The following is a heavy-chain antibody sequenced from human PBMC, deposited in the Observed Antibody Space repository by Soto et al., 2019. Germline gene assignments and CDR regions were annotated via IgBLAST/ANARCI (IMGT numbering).Heavy chain of an antibody. J-gene: IGHJ6*03. Sequence: SETLSLTCTVSGGSISSYYLSWIRQPPGKGLEWIGYIYYSGSTNYNPSLKSRVTISVDTSKNQFSLKLSSVTAADTAVYYCARVYYGDFPYYYYMDVWGKGTTVTVSS. CDR2: IYYSGST. D-gene: IGHD4-17*01. CDR3: ARVYYGDFPYYYYMDV. CDR1: GGSISSYY. V-gene: IGHV4-59*01.